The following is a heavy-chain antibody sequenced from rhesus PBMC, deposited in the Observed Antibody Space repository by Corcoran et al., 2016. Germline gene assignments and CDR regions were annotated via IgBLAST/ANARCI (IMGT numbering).Heavy chain of an antibody. CDR3: ARKGFDY. Sequence: QVQLVQSGAEVKKPGSSVKVSCKASGYTFTDYYMHWVRQAPRKGLEWMGWINPYNGNTKYAQKFQGRVTMTRDTSTSTADMELSSLRSEDTAVYYCARKGFDYWGQGVLVTVSS. J-gene: IGHJ4*01. CDR2: INPYNGNT. V-gene: IGHV1S2*01. CDR1: GYTFTDYY.